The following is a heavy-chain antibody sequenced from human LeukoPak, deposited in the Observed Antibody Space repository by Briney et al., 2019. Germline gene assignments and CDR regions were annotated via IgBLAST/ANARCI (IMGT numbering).Heavy chain of an antibody. V-gene: IGHV3-30-3*01. J-gene: IGHJ5*02. Sequence: PGRSLRLSCAASGFTFSSYAMHWVRQAPGKGLEWVAVISYDGSNKYYADSVKGRFTISRDNSKNTLYLQMNSLRAEDTAVYYCARVSPRGYSGYDGRAGFDPWGQGTLVTVSS. CDR1: GFTFSSYA. CDR3: ARVSPRGYSGYDGRAGFDP. D-gene: IGHD5-12*01. CDR2: ISYDGSNK.